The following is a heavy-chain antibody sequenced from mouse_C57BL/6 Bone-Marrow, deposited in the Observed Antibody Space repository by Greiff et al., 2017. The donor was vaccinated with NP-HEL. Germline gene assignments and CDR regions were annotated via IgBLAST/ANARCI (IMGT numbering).Heavy chain of an antibody. CDR1: GFNIKDYY. V-gene: IGHV14-2*01. J-gene: IGHJ3*01. Sequence: EVQLQQSGAELVKPGASVKLSCTASGFNIKDYYMHWVKQRTEQGLEWIGRIDPADGATKYAPKFQGKATITADTSSNTAYLQLSSLTSEDTAVYYCAEGLLGTWFAYWGQVTLVTVSA. CDR3: AEGLLGTWFAY. D-gene: IGHD2-3*01. CDR2: IDPADGAT.